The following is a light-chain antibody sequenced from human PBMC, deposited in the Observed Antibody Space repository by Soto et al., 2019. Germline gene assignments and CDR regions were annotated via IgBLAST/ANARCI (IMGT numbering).Light chain of an antibody. CDR3: QQYTRYPLT. CDR1: QSISSY. CDR2: AAS. Sequence: LTQSPCTFSLSPGERATLSCRASQSISSYLAWYQQKPGKAPKSLIYAASSWQPGVPSKFSGSASGTDFTLTISNLQSEDSATYYCQQYTRYPLTFGPGTKVDIK. V-gene: IGKV1-8*01. J-gene: IGKJ3*01.